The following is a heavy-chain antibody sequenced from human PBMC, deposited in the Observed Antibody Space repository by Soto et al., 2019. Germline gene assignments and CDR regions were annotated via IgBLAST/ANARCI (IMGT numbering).Heavy chain of an antibody. D-gene: IGHD3-22*01. J-gene: IGHJ2*01. Sequence: QVQLVESGGGVVQPGGSLTLSWAASGFTFSSYAMHWVRQAPGTGLEWMAVIWYDGSRKHYAYSLKGQVTISRDHPKNTLYMEMNRLRVEDTAVYYCARGINYYERHAYGSGAFWG. V-gene: IGHV3-33*01. CDR1: GFTFSSYA. CDR2: IWYDGSRK. CDR3: ARGINYYERHAYGSGAF.